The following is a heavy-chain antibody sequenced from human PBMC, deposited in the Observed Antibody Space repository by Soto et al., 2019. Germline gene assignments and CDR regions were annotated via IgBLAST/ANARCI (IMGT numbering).Heavy chain of an antibody. CDR1: GFSLTTYAMG. Sequence: QITLKESGPTLVKPTQTLTLTCTFSGFSLTTYAMGVGWIRQPPGKALEWLALIYWNDEKRYRPSLNSRLTIAKDTSKHQVVLTMTNMDPEDTATYYCAQCLGGGNSCYFDYWGHGTLVSVSS. V-gene: IGHV2-5*01. CDR3: AQCLGGGNSCYFDY. J-gene: IGHJ4*01. D-gene: IGHD2-21*02. CDR2: IYWNDEK.